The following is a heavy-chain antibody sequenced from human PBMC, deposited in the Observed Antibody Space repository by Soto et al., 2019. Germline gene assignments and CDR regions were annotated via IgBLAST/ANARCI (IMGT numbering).Heavy chain of an antibody. CDR2: ISSSSSYI. CDR3: AREPPNGDYEQTQGGFDY. D-gene: IGHD4-17*01. Sequence: EVQLVESGGGLVKPGGSLRLSCAASGFTFSSYSMNWVRQAPGKGLEWVSSISSSSSYIYYADSVKGRFTISRDNAKNSLYLQMNSLRAEDTAVYYCAREPPNGDYEQTQGGFDYWGQGTLVTVSS. CDR1: GFTFSSYS. J-gene: IGHJ4*02. V-gene: IGHV3-21*01.